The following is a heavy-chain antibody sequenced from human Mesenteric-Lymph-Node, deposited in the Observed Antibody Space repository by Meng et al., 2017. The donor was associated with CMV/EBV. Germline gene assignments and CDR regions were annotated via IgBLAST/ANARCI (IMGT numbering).Heavy chain of an antibody. V-gene: IGHV1-2*02. CDR3: ARDFYGYGMDV. J-gene: IGHJ6*02. D-gene: IGHD3-16*01. Sequence: ASVKVSCKAFGYTFTSYYLHWVRQAPGQGLEWMGWIDPNNGGTNFPQKFQGRVTMTRDTSIFTAYMELSRLKSDDTAVYYCARDFYGYGMDVWGQGTTVTVSS. CDR2: IDPNNGGT. CDR1: GYTFTSYY.